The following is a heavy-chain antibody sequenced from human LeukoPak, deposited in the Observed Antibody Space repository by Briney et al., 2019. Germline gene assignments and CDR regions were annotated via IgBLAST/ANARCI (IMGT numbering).Heavy chain of an antibody. CDR1: GFTFSRHG. CDR3: ARDRAWNYFDY. V-gene: IGHV3-30*03. CDR2: ISNDGSRK. D-gene: IGHD3-3*01. Sequence: GRSLRLSCAPSGFTFSRHGMHWVRQAPGKGLEWVAIISNDGSRKYYAHSVEGRFTISKDNSKNTLYLQMDSLRAEDTAVYYCARDRAWNYFDYWGQGTPVTVSS. J-gene: IGHJ4*02.